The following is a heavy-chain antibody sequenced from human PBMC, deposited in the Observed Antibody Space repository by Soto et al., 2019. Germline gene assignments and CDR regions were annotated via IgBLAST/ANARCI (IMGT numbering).Heavy chain of an antibody. CDR2: LGGSNSDT. D-gene: IGHD2-15*01. Sequence: HPVGSLRLSCAASGFTFSDYAMSWVRQAPGKGLEWVSGLGGSNSDTHYAASVEGRFTVSRDNSRSTLFLQMNSLRVEDTAVYYCAKDKVDHNSVWDPFDIWGQGTMVTVSS. V-gene: IGHV3-23*01. J-gene: IGHJ3*02. CDR3: AKDKVDHNSVWDPFDI. CDR1: GFTFSDYA.